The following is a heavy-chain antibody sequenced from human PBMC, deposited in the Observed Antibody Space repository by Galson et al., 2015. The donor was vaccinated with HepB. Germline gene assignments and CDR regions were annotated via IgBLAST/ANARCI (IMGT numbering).Heavy chain of an antibody. J-gene: IGHJ3*02. CDR1: GFTFSSYW. V-gene: IGHV3-30*03. CDR2: ISYDGSNK. CDR3: ARDLGSSWYRRNDAFDI. Sequence: SLRLSCAASGFTFSSYWMHWVRQAPGKGLVWVAVISYDGSNKYYADSVKGRFTISRDNSKNTLYLQMNSLRAEDTAVYYCARDLGSSWYRRNDAFDIWGQGTMVTVSS. D-gene: IGHD6-13*01.